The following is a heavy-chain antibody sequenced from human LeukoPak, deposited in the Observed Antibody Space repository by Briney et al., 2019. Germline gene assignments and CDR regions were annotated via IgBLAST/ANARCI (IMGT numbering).Heavy chain of an antibody. Sequence: PSETLSLTCTVSGGSISSGDYYWSWIRQPPGKGLEWIGYIYYSGTTYYNPSLKSRVTISVDTSNNQFSLKLSSVTAADTAVYYCARGPHIVVVPAAIHMDVWGKGTTVTVSS. V-gene: IGHV4-30-4*08. CDR3: ARGPHIVVVPAAIHMDV. J-gene: IGHJ6*03. CDR1: GGSISSGDYY. CDR2: IYYSGTT. D-gene: IGHD2-2*01.